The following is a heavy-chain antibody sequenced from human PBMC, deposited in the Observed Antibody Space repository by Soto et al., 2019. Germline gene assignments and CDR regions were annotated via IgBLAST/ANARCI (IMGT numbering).Heavy chain of an antibody. Sequence: SETLSLTCSVSGDSISTVDYFWAWIRQPPGHALEYIGYIYKSATTYYNPSFEGRVALSLDTSKSYFSLNVISVTAADTAVYFCARGRYCLTGRCFPNWFDAWGQGTLVTVSS. CDR2: IYKSATT. CDR1: GDSISTVDYF. CDR3: ARGRYCLTGRCFPNWFDA. V-gene: IGHV4-30-4*01. D-gene: IGHD2-15*01. J-gene: IGHJ5*02.